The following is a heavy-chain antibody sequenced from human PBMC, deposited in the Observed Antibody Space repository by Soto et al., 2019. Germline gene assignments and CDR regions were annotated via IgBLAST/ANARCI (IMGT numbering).Heavy chain of an antibody. CDR3: ARAAKRYFDY. CDR2: IIPIFGPA. V-gene: IGHV1-69*06. J-gene: IGHJ4*02. Sequence: QVHLVQSGAEVKKPGSSVKVSCKASGGTFNTFAISWARQAPGQGLEWIGGIIPIFGPANYAQKFQGRVTITADKSTNTAYLEVNSLTSEDTAVYYCARAAKRYFDYWGQGTLVTVSS. CDR1: GGTFNTFA.